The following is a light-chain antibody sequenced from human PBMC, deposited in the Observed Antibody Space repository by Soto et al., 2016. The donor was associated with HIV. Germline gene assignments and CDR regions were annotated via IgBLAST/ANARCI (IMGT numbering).Light chain of an antibody. V-gene: IGKV1-9*01. CDR1: QGISSY. J-gene: IGKJ2*01. Sequence: DIQLTQSPSFLSASMGDRVTITCRASQGISSYLAWYQQKPGKALKLLIYATSTVQSGIPSRFSGSGSETEFTLTISSLQPEDFATYYCQQFGNKPYTFGQGTKLEIK. CDR3: QQFGNKPYT. CDR2: ATS.